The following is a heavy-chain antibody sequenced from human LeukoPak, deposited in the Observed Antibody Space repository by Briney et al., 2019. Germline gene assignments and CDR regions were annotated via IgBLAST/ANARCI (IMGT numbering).Heavy chain of an antibody. V-gene: IGHV3-7*01. CDR1: GFSFSGYA. Sequence: PGGSLRLSCVASGFSFSGYAIHWVRQAPGKGLEWVANIKQDGSEKYYVDSVKGRFTISRDNAKNSLYLQMNSLRAEDTAVYYCAIAAADYWGQGTLVTVSS. CDR2: IKQDGSEK. D-gene: IGHD6-13*01. J-gene: IGHJ4*02. CDR3: AIAAADY.